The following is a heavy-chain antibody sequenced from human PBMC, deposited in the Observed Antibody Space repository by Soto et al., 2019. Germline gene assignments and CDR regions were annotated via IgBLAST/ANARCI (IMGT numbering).Heavy chain of an antibody. CDR2: LNSGGGTT. CDR3: ARTTIHYYSYS. V-gene: IGHV3-23*01. D-gene: IGHD2-21*02. J-gene: IGHJ4*02. Sequence: EVQLLESGGGLVQPGGSLRLSCAASGFDIFYFAMVWVRQAPGKGLEWVSTLNSGGGTTYSADSVKGRVTVSIDTSKNTLYLEMNSLRVDDTAVYFCARTTIHYYSYSWGQGALVTVSS. CDR1: GFDIFYFA.